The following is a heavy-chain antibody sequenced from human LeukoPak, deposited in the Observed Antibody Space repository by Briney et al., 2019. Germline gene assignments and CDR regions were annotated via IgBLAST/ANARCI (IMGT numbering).Heavy chain of an antibody. D-gene: IGHD5-18*01. CDR3: AVSGIYYFDY. CDR2: ISGNGGST. V-gene: IGHV3-23*01. CDR1: GFSFDEYG. J-gene: IGHJ4*02. Sequence: QPGGSLRLSCGASGFSFDEYGMSWVRQAPGKGLEWVSAISGNGGSTYYADSVKGRFTISRDNSKNTLYLQMNSLRAEDTAVYYCAVSGIYYFDYWGQGTLVTVSS.